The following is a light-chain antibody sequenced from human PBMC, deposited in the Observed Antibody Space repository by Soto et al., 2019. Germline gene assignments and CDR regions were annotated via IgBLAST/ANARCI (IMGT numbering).Light chain of an antibody. CDR1: RSDGGNYNH. CDR3: SLYTSSSTYV. CDR2: EVS. Sequence: QSVLTQPPSVSGSPGQSVTISCTGTRSDGGNYNHVSWYQQPPGAAPKLMIYEVSHRPSGVPDRFSGSKSGNTASLTISGLQAEDEADYYCSLYTSSSTYVFGTGTKLTVL. V-gene: IGLV2-18*01. J-gene: IGLJ1*01.